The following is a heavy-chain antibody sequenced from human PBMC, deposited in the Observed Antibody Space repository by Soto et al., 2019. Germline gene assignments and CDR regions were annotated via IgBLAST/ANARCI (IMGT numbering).Heavy chain of an antibody. Sequence: GGSLRLSCAASGFTFSSYWMSWVRQAPGKGLEWVANIKQDGSEKYYVDSVKGRFTISRDNAKNSLYLQMNSLRAEDTAVYYCARELGELSLNYFDYWGQGTLVTVSS. CDR2: IKQDGSEK. V-gene: IGHV3-7*04. D-gene: IGHD3-16*02. CDR3: ARELGELSLNYFDY. CDR1: GFTFSSYW. J-gene: IGHJ4*02.